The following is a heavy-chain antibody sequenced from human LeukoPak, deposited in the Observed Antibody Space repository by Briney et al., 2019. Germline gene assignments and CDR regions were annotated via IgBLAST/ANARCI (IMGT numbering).Heavy chain of an antibody. D-gene: IGHD2-15*01. CDR2: INGDSSYI. CDR1: GFTFSSSA. Sequence: PGGSLRLSCAASGFTFSSSAMEWVRQAPGKGLEWVSSINGDSSYIYYADSVKGRFTNSRDNTRNSLSLQMNSLRAEDTAVYYCARLYCSGASCYGKHYFAFWGQGALVTVSS. V-gene: IGHV3-21*01. CDR3: ARLYCSGASCYGKHYFAF. J-gene: IGHJ4*02.